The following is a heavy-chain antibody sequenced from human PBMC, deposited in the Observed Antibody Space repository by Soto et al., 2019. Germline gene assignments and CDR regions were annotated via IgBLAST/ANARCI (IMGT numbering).Heavy chain of an antibody. J-gene: IGHJ6*03. CDR2: FDPEDGET. V-gene: IGHV1-24*01. Sequence: QVPLVQSGAEVKKPGASVKVSCKVSGYTLTELSMHWVRQAPGKGLEWMGGFDPEDGETIYAQKFQGRVTMTEDTSTDTAYMELSSLRSEDTAVYYCATGTIFPPFLPGYYYYYMDVWGKGTTVTVSS. D-gene: IGHD3-3*01. CDR1: GYTLTELS. CDR3: ATGTIFPPFLPGYYYYYMDV.